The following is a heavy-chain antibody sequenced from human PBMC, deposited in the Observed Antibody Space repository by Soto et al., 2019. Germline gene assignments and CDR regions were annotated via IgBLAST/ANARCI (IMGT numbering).Heavy chain of an antibody. D-gene: IGHD3-10*01. CDR1: GFSLSTSGEA. J-gene: IGHJ4*02. CDR3: AHGSFFRGAHLDY. Sequence: QITLKESGPTLVRPTQTLTLTCTFAGFSLSTSGEAVAWVREPPGNALEWLALIYWDDDKRYSPSLKTRLTITKVTSKNQVVLTLTNMDPVDTAAYYCAHGSFFRGAHLDYWGLCTLVTVSS. V-gene: IGHV2-5*02. CDR2: IYWDDDK.